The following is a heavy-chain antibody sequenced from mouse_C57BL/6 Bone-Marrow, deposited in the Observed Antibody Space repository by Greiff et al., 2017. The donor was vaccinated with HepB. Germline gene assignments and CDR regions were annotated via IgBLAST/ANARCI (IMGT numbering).Heavy chain of an antibody. J-gene: IGHJ1*03. Sequence: EVQVVESEGGLVQPGSSMKLSCTASGFTFSDYYMAWVRQVPEKGLEWVANINYDGSSTYYLDSLKSRFIISRDNAKNILYLQMSSLKSEDTATYYCARDPYYYGSSGDWYFDVWGTGTTVTVSS. V-gene: IGHV5-16*01. CDR1: GFTFSDYY. CDR3: ARDPYYYGSSGDWYFDV. D-gene: IGHD1-1*01. CDR2: INYDGSST.